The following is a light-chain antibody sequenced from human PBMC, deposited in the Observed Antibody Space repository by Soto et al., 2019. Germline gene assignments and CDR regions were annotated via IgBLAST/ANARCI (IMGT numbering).Light chain of an antibody. CDR1: QSVSSN. CDR3: QQYNNWLT. CDR2: GVS. J-gene: IGKJ4*01. Sequence: EIVMTQSPATLSVSPGERATLSCRASQSVSSNLAWYQQKPGQAPRLLIYGVSTRATGIPARFSGSGSGTEFTLTISSLQSEDFAVYYCQQYNNWLTFGGGTKVAIK. V-gene: IGKV3-15*01.